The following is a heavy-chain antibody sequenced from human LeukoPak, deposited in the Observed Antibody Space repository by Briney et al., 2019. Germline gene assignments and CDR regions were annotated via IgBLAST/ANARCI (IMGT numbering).Heavy chain of an antibody. CDR3: AICFRHTVTPLGWFDP. J-gene: IGHJ5*02. D-gene: IGHD4-17*01. CDR1: GGSISSSSYY. Sequence: PSETLSLTCTVSGGSISSSSYYWGWIRQPPGKWLEWMGSIYYSGSTYYNPSLKSRVTISVETSKNQFSLKLSSVTAADTAVYYCAICFRHTVTPLGWFDPWGQGTLVTVSS. V-gene: IGHV4-39*01. CDR2: IYYSGST.